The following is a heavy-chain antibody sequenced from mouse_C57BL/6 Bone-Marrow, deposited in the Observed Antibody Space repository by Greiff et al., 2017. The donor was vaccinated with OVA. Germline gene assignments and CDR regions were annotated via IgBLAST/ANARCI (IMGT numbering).Heavy chain of an antibody. CDR3: ARNYGSSYEDFDY. CDR1: GFSLTSYG. J-gene: IGHJ2*01. CDR2: IWSGGST. Sequence: VQGVESGPGLVQPSQSLSITCTVSGFSLTSYGVHWVRQSPGKGLEWLGVIWSGGSTDYNAAFISRLSISKDNSKSQVFFKMNSLQADDTAIYYCARNYGSSYEDFDYWGQGTTLTVSS. V-gene: IGHV2-2*01. D-gene: IGHD1-1*01.